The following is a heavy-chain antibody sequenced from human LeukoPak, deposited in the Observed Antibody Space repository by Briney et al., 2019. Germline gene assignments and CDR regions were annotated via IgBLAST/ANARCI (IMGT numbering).Heavy chain of an antibody. J-gene: IGHJ6*02. V-gene: IGHV4-59*08. CDR2: IYHSGHT. CDR1: GASVSSDY. D-gene: IGHD3-22*01. CDR3: ARQGTSGSYLTGLDV. Sequence: SETLSLTCTVSGASVSSDYWSWIRQSPGKGLEWIGYIYHSGHTMSNPSLKSRVSLSLDTSNNQFSLELRSVTAADTAVYYCARQGTSGSYLTGLDVWGQGTTVTVSS.